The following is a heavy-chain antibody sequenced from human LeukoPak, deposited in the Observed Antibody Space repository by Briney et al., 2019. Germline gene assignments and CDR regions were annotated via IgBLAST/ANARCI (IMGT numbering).Heavy chain of an antibody. Sequence: GGSLRLSCAASGFTFSSYAMSWVRQAPGKGLEWASAISGSGGSTYYADSVKGRFTISRDNSKNTLYLQMNSLRAEDMAVYYCARVPLGQLWFYFDYWGQGTLVTVSS. CDR3: ARVPLGQLWFYFDY. J-gene: IGHJ4*02. CDR2: ISGSGGST. CDR1: GFTFSSYA. D-gene: IGHD5-18*01. V-gene: IGHV3-23*01.